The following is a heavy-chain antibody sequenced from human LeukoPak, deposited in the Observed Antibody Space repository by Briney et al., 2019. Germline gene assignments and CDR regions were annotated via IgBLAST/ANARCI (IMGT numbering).Heavy chain of an antibody. D-gene: IGHD6-13*01. V-gene: IGHV4-34*01. Sequence: SETLSLTCAVYGGSFSGYYWSWIRQPPGKGLEWIGEINHSGSTNYNPSLKSRVTISVDTSKNQFSLELSSVTAADTAVYYCARVSLTSSSARMNRIAAAGTLDYWGQGTLVTVSS. CDR1: GGSFSGYY. J-gene: IGHJ4*02. CDR3: ARVSLTSSSARMNRIAAAGTLDY. CDR2: INHSGST.